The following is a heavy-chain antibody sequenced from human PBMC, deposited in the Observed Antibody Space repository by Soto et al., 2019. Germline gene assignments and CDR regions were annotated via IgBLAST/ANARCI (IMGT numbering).Heavy chain of an antibody. Sequence: GESLKISCKGSGYSFAGYWITCVRQKPGKGLEWMGRIDPSESTTYYSPSFRGHVTISVTKSITTVFLQWSSLRASDPAMYYCARQIYYSDTGPNFQYYFDSWGQGTPVTVSS. D-gene: IGHD3-22*01. CDR2: IDPSESTT. J-gene: IGHJ4*02. CDR3: ARQIYYSDTGPNFQYYFDS. V-gene: IGHV5-10-1*01. CDR1: GYSFAGYW.